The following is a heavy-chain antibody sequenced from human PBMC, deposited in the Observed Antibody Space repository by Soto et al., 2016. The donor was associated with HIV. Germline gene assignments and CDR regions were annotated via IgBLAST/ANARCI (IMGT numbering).Heavy chain of an antibody. J-gene: IGHJ4*02. CDR2: IYYDGSNK. D-gene: IGHD3-3*01. CDR3: AKGNHAGITIFGVLIPYFDY. Sequence: QVQLVESGGGVVQPGRSLRLSCAASGFTFSSYGMHWVRQAPGKGLEWVAVIYYDGSNKYYADSVKGRFTISRDNSKNTLYLQMNSLRAEDTAMYYCAKGNHAGITIFGVLIPYFDYWGQGTLVSVSS. CDR1: GFTFSSYG. V-gene: IGHV3-30*18.